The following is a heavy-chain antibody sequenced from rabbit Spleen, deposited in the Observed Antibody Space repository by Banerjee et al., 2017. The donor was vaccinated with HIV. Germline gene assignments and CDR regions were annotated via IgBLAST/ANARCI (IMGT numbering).Heavy chain of an antibody. D-gene: IGHD4-2*01. CDR3: ARDGGYTGVDFGVGYYLHL. CDR2: IYTGSTDTT. Sequence: QEQLEESGGDLVKPEGSLTLTCTASGFSFSSGYYMCWVRQAPGKGLEWIACIYTGSTDTTYYANWAKGRFTISKTSSTTVTLQMTSLTAADTATYFCARDGGYTGVDFGVGYYLHLWGQGTLVTVS. J-gene: IGHJ4*01. CDR1: GFSFSSGYY. V-gene: IGHV1S45*01.